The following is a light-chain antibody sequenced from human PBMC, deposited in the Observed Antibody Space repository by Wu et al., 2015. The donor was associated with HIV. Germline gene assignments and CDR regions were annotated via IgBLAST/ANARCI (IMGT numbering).Light chain of an antibody. J-gene: IGKJ1*01. CDR3: HHFGSSPWT. CDR1: QSISSSS. V-gene: IGKV3-20*01. Sequence: EIVLTQSPGALSLSPGQRATLSCMASQSISSSSLAWYQQKFGLPPRLLIYGTSYRATDIPDKFSGSGSGTDFTLTIDTLEPEDCAIYYCHHFGSSPWTFGQGTKAE. CDR2: GTS.